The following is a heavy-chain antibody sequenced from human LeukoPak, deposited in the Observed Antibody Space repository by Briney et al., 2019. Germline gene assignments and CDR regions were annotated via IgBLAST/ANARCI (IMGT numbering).Heavy chain of an antibody. V-gene: IGHV3-23*01. CDR2: INYSGGNT. Sequence: GGSLRLSCAASEFSVGSNYMTWVRQAPGKGLEWVSTINYSGGNTYYADSVKGRFTISRDNSKNTLYLQMNSLRADDTAVYYCAKAYDSGSSKTYYYYMDVWGKGTTVTLSS. CDR3: AKAYDSGSSKTYYYYMDV. CDR1: EFSVGSNY. J-gene: IGHJ6*03. D-gene: IGHD3-10*01.